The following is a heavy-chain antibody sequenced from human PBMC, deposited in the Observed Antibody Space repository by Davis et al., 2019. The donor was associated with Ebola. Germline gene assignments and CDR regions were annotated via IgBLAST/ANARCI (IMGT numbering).Heavy chain of an antibody. D-gene: IGHD3-10*01. V-gene: IGHV1-46*01. CDR2: INPSGGST. Sequence: ASVKVSCKASGYTFTSYYMHWVRQAPGQGLEWMGIINPSGGSTSYAQKFQGRVTMTRDTSISTAYMELSRLRSDDTAVYYCAIGVLPDPWGQGTLVTVSS. J-gene: IGHJ5*02. CDR1: GYTFTSYY. CDR3: AIGVLPDP.